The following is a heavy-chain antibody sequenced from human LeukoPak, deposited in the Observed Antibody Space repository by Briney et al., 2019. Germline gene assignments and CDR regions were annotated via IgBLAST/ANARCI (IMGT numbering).Heavy chain of an antibody. CDR2: INPNSGST. Sequence: ASVKVSCKASGYTFTGYYMHWVRQAPGQGLEWMGWINPNSGSTNYAQKFQGRVTMTRDTSISTAYMELSRLRSDDTAVYYCARDSWELPFFDYWGQGTLVTVSS. CDR3: ARDSWELPFFDY. J-gene: IGHJ4*02. V-gene: IGHV1-2*02. CDR1: GYTFTGYY. D-gene: IGHD1-26*01.